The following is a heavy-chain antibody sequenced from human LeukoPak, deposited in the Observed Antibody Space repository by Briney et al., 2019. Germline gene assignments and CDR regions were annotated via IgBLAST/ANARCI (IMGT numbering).Heavy chain of an antibody. D-gene: IGHD4-17*01. CDR2: INHSGST. Sequence: SETLSLTCAVYGGSFSGYYWSWIRQPSGKGLEWIGEINHSGSTNYNPSLKSRVTISVDTSKNQFSLKLSSVTAADTAVYYCCETRSDDYGDYVGAFDIWGQGTMVTVSS. CDR1: GGSFSGYY. J-gene: IGHJ3*02. V-gene: IGHV4-34*01. CDR3: CETRSDDYGDYVGAFDI.